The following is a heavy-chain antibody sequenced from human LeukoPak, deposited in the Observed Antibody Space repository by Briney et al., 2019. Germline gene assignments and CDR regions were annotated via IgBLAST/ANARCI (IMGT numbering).Heavy chain of an antibody. V-gene: IGHV4-34*01. CDR3: ARRGWPSRYYYYYMDV. D-gene: IGHD6-19*01. J-gene: IGHJ6*03. Sequence: SETLSLTCAVYGGSFSGYYWSWIRQPPGKGLEWIGGINHSESTNYNPSLKSRVTISVDTSKNQFSLKLSSVTAADTAVYYCARRGWPSRYYYYYMDVWGKGTTVTISS. CDR1: GGSFSGYY. CDR2: INHSEST.